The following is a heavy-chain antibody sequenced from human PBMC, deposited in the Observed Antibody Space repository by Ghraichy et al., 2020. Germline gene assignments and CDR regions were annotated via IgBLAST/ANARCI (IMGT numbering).Heavy chain of an antibody. CDR3: ARHAVSGNYPFIYFRH. CDR2: IYPGDSDT. CDR1: GYIFTTYW. Sequence: GESLNISCKGSGYIFTTYWIGWVRQMPGQGLEWMGLIYPGDSDTRYSPSFQGQVTFSVDKSTNTAYLQWSSLKSSDTAIYYCARHAVSGNYPFIYFRHWGQGTLVSVSS. D-gene: IGHD3-10*01. V-gene: IGHV5-51*01. J-gene: IGHJ1*01.